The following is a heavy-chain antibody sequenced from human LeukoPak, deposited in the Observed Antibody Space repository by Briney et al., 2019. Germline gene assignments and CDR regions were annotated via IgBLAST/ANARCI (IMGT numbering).Heavy chain of an antibody. CDR2: IYYSGST. Sequence: SETLSLTCTVSGGSISSSSYYWGWIRQPPGKGLEWIGRIYYSGSTYYNPSLKSRVTISVDTSKNQFSLKLSSVTAADTAVYYCARHVRGHDYGDYHFDYWGQGTLVTVSS. V-gene: IGHV4-39*01. D-gene: IGHD4-17*01. CDR1: GGSISSSSYY. J-gene: IGHJ4*02. CDR3: ARHVRGHDYGDYHFDY.